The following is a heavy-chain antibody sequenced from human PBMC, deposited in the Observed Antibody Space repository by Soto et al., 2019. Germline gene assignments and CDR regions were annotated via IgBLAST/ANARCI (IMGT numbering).Heavy chain of an antibody. J-gene: IGHJ4*02. CDR3: ARGPRRRDGYNPWYFDY. CDR2: INHSGST. Sequence: SETLSLTCAVYGGSFSGYYWSWIRQPPGKGLEWIGEINHSGSTNYNPSLKSRVAISVDTSKNQFSLKLSSVTAADTAVYYCARGPRRRDGYNPWYFDYWGQGTLVTVSS. D-gene: IGHD5-12*01. V-gene: IGHV4-34*01. CDR1: GGSFSGYY.